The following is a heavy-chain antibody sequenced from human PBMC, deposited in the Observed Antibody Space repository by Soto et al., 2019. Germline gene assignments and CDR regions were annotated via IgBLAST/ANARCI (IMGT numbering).Heavy chain of an antibody. D-gene: IGHD2-15*01. V-gene: IGHV4-59*01. J-gene: IGHJ4*02. CDR2: IYYTGSI. Sequence: LSLTCTVSGGSFSSYYWSWIRQPPGKGLERIGYIYYTGSIIYNPSLKSRVTMSVDMSMKQFSLKLNSVTAADTAVYYCARTTTLENYFDYWGQGTLVTVSS. CDR3: ARTTTLENYFDY. CDR1: GGSFSSYY.